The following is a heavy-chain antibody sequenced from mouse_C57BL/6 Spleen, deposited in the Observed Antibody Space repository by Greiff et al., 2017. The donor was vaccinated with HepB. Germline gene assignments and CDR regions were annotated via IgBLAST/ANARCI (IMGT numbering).Heavy chain of an antibody. CDR2: ISYDGSN. J-gene: IGHJ2*01. D-gene: IGHD3-2*01. CDR1: GYSITSGYY. V-gene: IGHV3-6*01. CDR3: SREETALYY. Sequence: DVQLQESGPGLVKPSQSLSLTCSVTGYSITSGYYWNWIRQFPGTQLEWMGYISYDGSNNYNPSLNNRISITRDTSKNPSILKLTSVTTVDTATLSYSREETALYYWGQGTTLTVA.